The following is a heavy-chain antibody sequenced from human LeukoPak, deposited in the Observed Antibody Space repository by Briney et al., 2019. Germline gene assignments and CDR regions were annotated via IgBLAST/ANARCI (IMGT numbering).Heavy chain of an antibody. V-gene: IGHV1-46*01. Sequence: ASVKASCKASGYTFTSYYMHWVRQAPGQGLEWMGIINPSGGSTSYAQKFQGRVTMTRDTSTSTVYMELSSLRSEDTAVYYCTRVNGSGSFDYWGQGTLVTVSS. CDR2: INPSGGST. CDR1: GYTFTSYY. CDR3: TRVNGSGSFDY. J-gene: IGHJ4*02. D-gene: IGHD3-10*01.